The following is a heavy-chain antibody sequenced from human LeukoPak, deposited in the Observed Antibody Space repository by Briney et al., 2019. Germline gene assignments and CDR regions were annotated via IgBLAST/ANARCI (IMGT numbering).Heavy chain of an antibody. J-gene: IGHJ5*02. Sequence: PSETLSLTCTVSGDSISSYYWSWIRQPPGKGLEWIGYIYYSGSTNYNPSLKSRVTISLDTSKNQFSLKLSSVTAADTAVYYCARGIQGGASWGENYNWFDPWGQGTLVTVSS. CDR3: ARGIQGGASWGENYNWFDP. D-gene: IGHD3-16*01. V-gene: IGHV4-59*01. CDR1: GDSISSYY. CDR2: IYYSGST.